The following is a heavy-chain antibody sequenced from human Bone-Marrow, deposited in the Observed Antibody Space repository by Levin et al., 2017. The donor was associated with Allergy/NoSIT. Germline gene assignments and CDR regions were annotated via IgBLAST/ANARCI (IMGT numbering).Heavy chain of an antibody. CDR2: INQDGSTT. J-gene: IGHJ4*02. Sequence: ETLSLTCAASGFTFSHYWMSWVRQTPGKGLEFLGNINQDGSTTNYADSVRGRFIISRDNARNSVSLQMNSLRDEDTAFYYCARDPGSSAFDYWGQGTLVTVSS. CDR3: ARDPGSSAFDY. CDR1: GFTFSHYW. D-gene: IGHD5-12*01. V-gene: IGHV3-7*01.